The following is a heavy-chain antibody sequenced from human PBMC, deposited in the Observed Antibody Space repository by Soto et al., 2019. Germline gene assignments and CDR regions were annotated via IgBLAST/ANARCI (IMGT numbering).Heavy chain of an antibody. J-gene: IGHJ5*02. V-gene: IGHV4-59*01. Sequence: PSETLSLTCTVSGGSISSYYWSWIRQPPGKGLEWIGYIYYSGSTNYNPSLKSRVTISVDTSKNQFSLKLSSVTAADTAVYYCARVHWVMREMWFEPWGQGTLVTVS. CDR3: ARVHWVMREMWFEP. CDR2: IYYSGST. D-gene: IGHD3-16*01. CDR1: GGSISSYY.